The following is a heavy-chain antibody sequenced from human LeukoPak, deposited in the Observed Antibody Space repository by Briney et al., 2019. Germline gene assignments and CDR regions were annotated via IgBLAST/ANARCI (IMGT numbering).Heavy chain of an antibody. CDR2: ITSSSSTI. CDR3: ARGRDLFDS. V-gene: IGHV3-48*04. Sequence: PGGSLRLSCAASGFTFNTYSMTWVRQAPGKGLEWISYITSSSSTIYYADSVKGRFTISRDNAKNSLYLQMNSLRAEDTAVYYCARGRDLFDSWGQGTLVTVSS. J-gene: IGHJ4*02. CDR1: GFTFNTYS.